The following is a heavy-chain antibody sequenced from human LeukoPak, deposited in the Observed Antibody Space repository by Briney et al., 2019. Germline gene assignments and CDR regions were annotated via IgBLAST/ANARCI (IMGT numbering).Heavy chain of an antibody. J-gene: IGHJ6*03. Sequence: SETLSLTCTASGASISAYYWSWLRQPPGEGLEWIAYIAPSGSAVYNPSLNNRLTVSVDTSKNQFSLKLNSVTAADTAVYYCARHLATTVTRGYSCHPMDVWGKGTTVSVSS. D-gene: IGHD4-17*01. V-gene: IGHV4-4*09. CDR3: ARHLATTVTRGYSCHPMDV. CDR1: GASISAYY. CDR2: IAPSGSA.